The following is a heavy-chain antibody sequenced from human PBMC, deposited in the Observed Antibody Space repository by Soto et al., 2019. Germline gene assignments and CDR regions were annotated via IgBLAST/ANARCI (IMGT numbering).Heavy chain of an antibody. D-gene: IGHD3-10*01. CDR3: ARDHWAWFGESRTYYYGMDA. Sequence: PGGSLRLSCAASGFTFSSYAMHWVRQAPGKGLEWVAVISYDGSNKYYADSVKGRFTISRDNSKNTLYLQMNSLRAEDTAVYYCARDHWAWFGESRTYYYGMDAWGQGTTVTVSS. J-gene: IGHJ6*02. V-gene: IGHV3-30-3*01. CDR1: GFTFSSYA. CDR2: ISYDGSNK.